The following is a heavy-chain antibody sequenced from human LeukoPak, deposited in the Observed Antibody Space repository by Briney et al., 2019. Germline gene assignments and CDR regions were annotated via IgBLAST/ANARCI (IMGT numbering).Heavy chain of an antibody. V-gene: IGHV3-74*01. J-gene: IGHJ5*02. CDR2: INTDGSTT. Sequence: PGGSLRLSCAASGFTFSNYWMHWVPQAPGKGLVWVSRINTDGSTTSCADSVKGRFTISRDNAKNTLYLQLNSLRAEDTAVYYCARDRRFIAAAGTGWFDPWGQGTLVTVSS. CDR1: GFTFSNYW. CDR3: ARDRRFIAAAGTGWFDP. D-gene: IGHD6-13*01.